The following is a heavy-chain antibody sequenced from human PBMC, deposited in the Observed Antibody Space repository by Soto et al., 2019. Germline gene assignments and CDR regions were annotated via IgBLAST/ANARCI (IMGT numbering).Heavy chain of an antibody. CDR3: TRALSGSYES. CDR1: GDSVSSKSST. D-gene: IGHD1-26*01. Sequence: SQTLSLTYAISGDSVSSKSSTWNCSSQSPSRGLEWLGRTYYRSKWSTDYAVSVNNRITSNPDTSKNQFSLQLNSVTPEATAMYYCTRALSGSYESWGQGTLVTVSS. V-gene: IGHV6-1*01. CDR2: TYYRSKWST. J-gene: IGHJ4*02.